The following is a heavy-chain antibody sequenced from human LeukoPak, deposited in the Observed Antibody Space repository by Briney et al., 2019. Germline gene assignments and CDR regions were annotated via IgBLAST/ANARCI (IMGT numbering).Heavy chain of an antibody. D-gene: IGHD2-8*01. V-gene: IGHV4-39*01. CDR1: GGSISSSSYY. J-gene: IGHJ4*02. CDR3: ARGVLMVYTYRPYLDY. CDR2: IYYSGST. Sequence: SQTLSLTCTVSGGSISSSSYYSGWIRQPPRNGLEWIGSIYYSGSTYSNPSLKSRVTISVDTSNIQFSLKLSSVTAGDTVVYYCARGVLMVYTYRPYLDYWGQGTLVTVPS.